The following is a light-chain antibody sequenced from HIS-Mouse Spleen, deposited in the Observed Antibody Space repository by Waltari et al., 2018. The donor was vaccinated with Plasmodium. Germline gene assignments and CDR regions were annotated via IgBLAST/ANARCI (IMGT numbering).Light chain of an antibody. CDR1: TSDVGGYNH. CDR3: SSYAGSNNVV. J-gene: IGLJ2*01. CDR2: EVS. Sequence: QSALTQPPSASGSPGPSVTLSCTGTTSDVGGYNHVSCYQQHPGKAPKLMIYEVSKRPSGVPDRFSGSKSGNTASLTVSGLQAEDEADYYCSSYAGSNNVVFGGGTKLTVL. V-gene: IGLV2-8*01.